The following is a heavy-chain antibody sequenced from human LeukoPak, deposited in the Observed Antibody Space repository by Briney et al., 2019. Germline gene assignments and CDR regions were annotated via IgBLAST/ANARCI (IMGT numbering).Heavy chain of an antibody. J-gene: IGHJ4*02. CDR2: INPNSGGT. Sequence: ASVKVSCKASGYTFTCYYMHWVRQAPGQGLEWMGWINPNSGGTNYAQKFQGRVTMTRDTSISTAYMELSRLRSDDTAVYYCARKRSDSSGYYQLVYWGQGTLVTVSS. D-gene: IGHD3-22*01. CDR1: GYTFTCYY. V-gene: IGHV1-2*02. CDR3: ARKRSDSSGYYQLVY.